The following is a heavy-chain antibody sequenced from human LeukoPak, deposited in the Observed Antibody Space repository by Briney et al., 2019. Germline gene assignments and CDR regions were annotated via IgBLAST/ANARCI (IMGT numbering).Heavy chain of an antibody. CDR2: INHSGST. J-gene: IGHJ3*02. Sequence: SETLSLTCAVYGGSFSGYYWSWIRQPPGKGLEWIGEINHSGSTNYNPSLKSRVTISVDTSKNRFSLKLSSVTAADTAVYYCASGYDFRGWDAFDIWGQGTMVTVSS. V-gene: IGHV4-34*01. CDR3: ASGYDFRGWDAFDI. D-gene: IGHD3-3*01. CDR1: GGSFSGYY.